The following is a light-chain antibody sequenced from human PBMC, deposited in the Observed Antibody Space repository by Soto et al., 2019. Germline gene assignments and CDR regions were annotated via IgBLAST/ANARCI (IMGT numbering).Light chain of an antibody. J-gene: IGKJ4*01. V-gene: IGKV1-39*01. CDR2: AAS. Sequence: DIQMTQSPSSLSASVGDRVTITCRASQSISSYLNWYQQKPGKAPKILIYAASSLPSGVPSRFSGSGSGTDFTLTISSLRPEDFATYYCQQSYSTPLTFGGGTKVDIK. CDR3: QQSYSTPLT. CDR1: QSISSY.